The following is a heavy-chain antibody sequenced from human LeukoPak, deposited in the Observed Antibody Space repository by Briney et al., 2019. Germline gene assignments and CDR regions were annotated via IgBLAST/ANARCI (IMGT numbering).Heavy chain of an antibody. J-gene: IGHJ6*03. CDR1: GFTFSNNA. CDR3: AKGSKAVLFTRDHYMDV. Sequence: GGSLRLSCAASGFTFSNNAMGWVRQAPGKGLEWVSAISGSRNSTYYAESVKGRFIISRDNSKNTLYLQMNSLRAEDTAVYFCAKGSKAVLFTRDHYMDVWGKGTTVTISS. V-gene: IGHV3-23*01. CDR2: ISGSRNST. D-gene: IGHD6-19*01.